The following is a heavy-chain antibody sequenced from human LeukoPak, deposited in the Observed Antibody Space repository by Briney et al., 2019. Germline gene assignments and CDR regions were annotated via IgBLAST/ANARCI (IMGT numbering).Heavy chain of an antibody. Sequence: SETLSLTCTVSGGSISSGSYYWSWIRQPAGKGLEWIGRIYTSGSTNYKPSLKSRVTISVDTSKNQFSLKLSSVTAADTAVYYCASQVGATSSFDYWGQGTLVTVSS. CDR2: IYTSGST. CDR3: ASQVGATSSFDY. D-gene: IGHD1-26*01. CDR1: GGSISSGSYY. V-gene: IGHV4-61*02. J-gene: IGHJ4*02.